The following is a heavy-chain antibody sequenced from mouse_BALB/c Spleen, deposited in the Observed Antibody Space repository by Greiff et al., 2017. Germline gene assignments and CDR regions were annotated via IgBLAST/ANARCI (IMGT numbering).Heavy chain of an antibody. CDR2: INPSSGYT. V-gene: IGHV1-4*02. D-gene: IGHD1-1*01. J-gene: IGHJ3*01. CDR1: GYTFTSYT. CDR3: ARDLYYGSSYVAWFAY. Sequence: QVQLQQSAAELARPGASVKMSCKASGYTFTSYTMHWVKQRPGQGLEWIGYINPSSGYTEYNQKFKDKTTLTADKSSSTAYMQLSSLTSEDSAVYYCARDLYYGSSYVAWFAYWGQGTLVTVSA.